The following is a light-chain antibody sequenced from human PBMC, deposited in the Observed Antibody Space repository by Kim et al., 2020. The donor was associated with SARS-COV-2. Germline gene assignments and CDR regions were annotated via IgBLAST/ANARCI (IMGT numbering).Light chain of an antibody. CDR1: QSISNKY. Sequence: EIVLTQSPGSLSLSPGERATLSCRASQSISNKYLAWYQQKPGQAPRLLIYGASSRATGIPDRFSGSGSGTDFTLTISRLEPEDFAVYFCQQYGSSLPITFGQGTRLEIK. V-gene: IGKV3-20*01. CDR2: GAS. CDR3: QQYGSSLPIT. J-gene: IGKJ5*01.